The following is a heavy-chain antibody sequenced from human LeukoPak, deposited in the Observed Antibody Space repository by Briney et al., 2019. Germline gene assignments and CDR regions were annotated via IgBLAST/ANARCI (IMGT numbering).Heavy chain of an antibody. V-gene: IGHV3-48*01. Sequence: PGGSLRLSCAASGFTFGSYTMNWVRQSPGKGLEWVANINSRSTTIFYADSVKGRFTISRDNAKKSLYLQLNSLAVEDTGVYYCARSVTTRYFDYWGQRTLVTVSS. J-gene: IGHJ4*02. D-gene: IGHD4-17*01. CDR3: ARSVTTRYFDY. CDR2: INSRSTTI. CDR1: GFTFGSYT.